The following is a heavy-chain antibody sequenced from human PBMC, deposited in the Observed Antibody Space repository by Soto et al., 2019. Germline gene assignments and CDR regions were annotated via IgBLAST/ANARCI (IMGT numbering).Heavy chain of an antibody. CDR2: THYRSKWYN. J-gene: IGHJ6*02. CDR1: GDSVSSNSAA. D-gene: IGHD3-3*01. CDR3: ARAVWPTGGFWSGPGPLHSYV. V-gene: IGHV6-1*01. Sequence: PSQTLSLTCAISGDSVSSNSAAWNWIRQSPSRGLEWLGRTHYRSKWYNDYAVSVKSRITINPDTSKNQFSLQLNSVTPEDTAVYYCARAVWPTGGFWSGPGPLHSYVWGQGTTVTVSS.